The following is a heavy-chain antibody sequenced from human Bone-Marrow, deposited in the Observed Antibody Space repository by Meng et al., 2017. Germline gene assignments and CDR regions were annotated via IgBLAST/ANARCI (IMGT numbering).Heavy chain of an antibody. D-gene: IGHD2-2*01. CDR1: GVSFSGSD. J-gene: IGHJ3*02. Sequence: GGSLRLFCAVSGVSFSGSDIHWVRQASGKGLEWVVSIETKPNSYATSYAASVRGRFTISRDDSKNTAYLQMNSLKTEDTALYYCTIYTSAHIWGQGKMVT. V-gene: IGHV3-73*01. CDR2: IETKPNSYAT. CDR3: TIYTSAHI.